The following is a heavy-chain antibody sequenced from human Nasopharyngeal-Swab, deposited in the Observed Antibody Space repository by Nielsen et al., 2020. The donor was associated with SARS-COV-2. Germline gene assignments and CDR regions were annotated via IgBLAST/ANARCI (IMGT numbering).Heavy chain of an antibody. CDR3: AGEVVGGLVDS. CDR1: GGSISSYY. V-gene: IGHV4-59*12. Sequence: SETLSLTCTVSGGSISSYYWSWIRQSPGKGLEWIGYFYYSGITNYNPSLKSRVTILIDTSKNQFARKLNSVTAADTAVYYCAGEVVGGLVDSWGQGTLFTVSS. CDR2: FYYSGIT. D-gene: IGHD1-26*01. J-gene: IGHJ4*02.